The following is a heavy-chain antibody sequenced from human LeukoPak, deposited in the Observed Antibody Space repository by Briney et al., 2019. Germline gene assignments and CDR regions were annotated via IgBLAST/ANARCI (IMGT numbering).Heavy chain of an antibody. CDR3: ARTTMVRGVISSYFFDD. CDR1: GYTFTGYY. CDR2: INPNSGGT. J-gene: IGHJ4*02. Sequence: ASVKVPCKASGYTFTGYYMHWVRQAPGQGLEWMGWINPNSGGTNYAQKFQGRVTMTRDTSISTAYMELSRLRSDDTAVYYCARTTMVRGVISSYFFDDWGQGTLVTVSS. D-gene: IGHD3-10*01. V-gene: IGHV1-2*02.